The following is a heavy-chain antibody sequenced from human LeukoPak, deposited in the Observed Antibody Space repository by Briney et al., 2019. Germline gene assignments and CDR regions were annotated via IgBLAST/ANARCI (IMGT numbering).Heavy chain of an antibody. V-gene: IGHV4-39*01. CDR1: GGSISSSSYY. D-gene: IGHD5-18*01. J-gene: IGHJ4*02. CDR2: IYYSGST. CDR3: AKPNVDTATHYFDY. Sequence: SETLSLTCTVSGGSISSSSYYWGWIRQPPGKGLEWIGSIYYSGSTYYNPSLKSRVTISVDTSKNQFSLKLSSVTAADTAVYYCAKPNVDTATHYFDYWGQGTLVTVSS.